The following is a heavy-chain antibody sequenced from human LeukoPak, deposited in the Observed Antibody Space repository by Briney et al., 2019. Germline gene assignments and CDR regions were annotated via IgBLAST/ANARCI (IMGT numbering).Heavy chain of an antibody. CDR3: ARDLSGVTEYTYGRGIDY. Sequence: GGSLRLSCAASGFTFSRYWMSWLRQAPGMGLEWVANIKKDGSEKYYVDSVKGRFTIYRDNAKTSLYLQMTSLRAEDTAVYYCARDLSGVTEYTYGRGIDYGGQGTLVTVSS. V-gene: IGHV3-7*01. J-gene: IGHJ4*02. CDR2: IKKDGSEK. D-gene: IGHD5-18*01. CDR1: GFTFSRYW.